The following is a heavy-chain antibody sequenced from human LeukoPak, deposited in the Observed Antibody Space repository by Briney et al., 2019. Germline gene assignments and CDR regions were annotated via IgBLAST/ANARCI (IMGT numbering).Heavy chain of an antibody. CDR2: INAGNGNT. CDR3: ARGPLDYVWGSYRHFDY. CDR1: GYTFTSYA. D-gene: IGHD3-16*02. J-gene: IGHJ4*02. V-gene: IGHV1-3*01. Sequence: ASVKVSCKASGYTFTSYAMHWVRQAPGQRLEWMGWINAGNGNTKYSQKFQGRVTITRDTSASTAYMELSSLRSEDTAVYYCARGPLDYVWGSYRHFDYWGQGTLVTVSS.